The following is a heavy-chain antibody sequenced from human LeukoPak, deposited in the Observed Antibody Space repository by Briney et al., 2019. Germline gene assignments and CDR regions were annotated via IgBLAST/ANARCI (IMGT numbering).Heavy chain of an antibody. D-gene: IGHD5-12*01. CDR1: GFTFSSSY. V-gene: IGHV3-66*01. Sequence: GGSLRLSCAASGFTFSSSYMSWVRQAPGKGLEWVSVIYSGGSTYYSDSVKGRFTISRDDSKTTLYLQMTSLRAAATAVYYCARDSGYISDSWGPGTLVTVSS. CDR3: ARDSGYISDS. CDR2: IYSGGST. J-gene: IGHJ5*01.